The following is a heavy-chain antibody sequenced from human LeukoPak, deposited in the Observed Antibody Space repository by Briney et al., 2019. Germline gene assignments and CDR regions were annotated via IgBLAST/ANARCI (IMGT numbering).Heavy chain of an antibody. V-gene: IGHV4-38-2*02. CDR2: IYRSGTT. CDR3: ARAGDIAMAYPAYFDY. Sequence: HPSETLPLTCTVSGYSIRTSHYWGWIRQSPGKGLEWIGNIYRSGTTYYNPSLKSRVTISMDTSKNQYSLKLTSVTAADTVVYYCARAGDIAMAYPAYFDYWGQGTPVIVSS. CDR1: GYSIRTSHY. J-gene: IGHJ4*02. D-gene: IGHD5-18*01.